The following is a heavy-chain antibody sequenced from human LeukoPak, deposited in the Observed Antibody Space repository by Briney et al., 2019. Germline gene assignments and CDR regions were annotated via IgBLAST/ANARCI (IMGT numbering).Heavy chain of an antibody. J-gene: IGHJ4*01. D-gene: IGHD3-22*01. CDR1: GFTVSDNY. CDR3: ARVDYYDSSTSPY. V-gene: IGHV3-53*01. Sequence: GGSLRLSCAASGFTVSDNYMSWVRQAPGKGLEWVSILYTGGSTYYADSVKGRFTNSRDNSKNTVYLQMNSLRAEDTAVYFCARVDYYDSSTSPYWGHGTLVTVSS. CDR2: LYTGGST.